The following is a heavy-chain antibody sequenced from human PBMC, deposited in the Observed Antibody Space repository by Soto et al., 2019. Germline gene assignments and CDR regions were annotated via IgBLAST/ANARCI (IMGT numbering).Heavy chain of an antibody. CDR2: IYYSGST. J-gene: IGHJ2*01. CDR3: ARGLPTVVIAGWYFAL. Sequence: QVQLQESGPGLVKPSETLSLTCTVSGGSISSYYWSWIRQPPGKGLEWIGYIYYSGSTNYNPSLKSRVTISVDTSKNQFSLKLSSVTAADTAVYYCARGLPTVVIAGWYFALWGRGTLVTVSS. V-gene: IGHV4-59*01. CDR1: GGSISSYY. D-gene: IGHD4-17*01.